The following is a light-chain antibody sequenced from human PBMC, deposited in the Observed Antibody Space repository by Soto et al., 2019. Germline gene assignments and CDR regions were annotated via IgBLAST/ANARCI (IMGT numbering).Light chain of an antibody. Sequence: QSALTQPRSVSGSPGQSVTISCTGTSSDVGGYNYVSWYQQHPGKAPKLMIYDVSKRPSGVPDRFSGSKSGNTASLTISGRQAEDEDDYYCCSYAGSYTLYVFGTGTKVTVL. CDR1: SSDVGGYNY. V-gene: IGLV2-11*01. CDR3: CSYAGSYTLYV. J-gene: IGLJ1*01. CDR2: DVS.